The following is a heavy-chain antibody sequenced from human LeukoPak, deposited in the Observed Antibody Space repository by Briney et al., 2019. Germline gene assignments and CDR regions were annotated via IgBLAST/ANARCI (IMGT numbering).Heavy chain of an antibody. V-gene: IGHV3-66*01. Sequence: GGSLILSCAASGFTVSSNYMSWVRQAPGKGLEWVSVIYSGGSTYYADSVKGRFTISRDNSKNTLYLQMNSLRAEDTAVYYCARDKGMVTALDAFDIWGQGTMVTVSS. J-gene: IGHJ3*02. CDR3: ARDKGMVTALDAFDI. D-gene: IGHD2-21*02. CDR2: IYSGGST. CDR1: GFTVSSNY.